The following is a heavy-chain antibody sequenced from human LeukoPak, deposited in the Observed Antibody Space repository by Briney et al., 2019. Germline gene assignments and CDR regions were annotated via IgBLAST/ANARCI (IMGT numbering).Heavy chain of an antibody. CDR1: GYTFTSYG. Sequence: ASVNVSCKASGYTFTSYGISWVRQAPGQGLEWMGWISAYNGNTNYAQTLQGRVTMTTDTSTSTAYMELRSLRSDDTAVYYCARDPLPGTLYYYDSSARGYFDYWGQGTLVTVSS. J-gene: IGHJ4*02. D-gene: IGHD3-22*01. CDR3: ARDPLPGTLYYYDSSARGYFDY. CDR2: ISAYNGNT. V-gene: IGHV1-18*01.